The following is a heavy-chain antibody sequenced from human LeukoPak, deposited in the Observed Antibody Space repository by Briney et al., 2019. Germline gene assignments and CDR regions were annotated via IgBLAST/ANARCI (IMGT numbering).Heavy chain of an antibody. CDR3: ARHPFATPFDY. CDR2: ISDIGSI. D-gene: IGHD2-15*01. J-gene: IGHJ4*02. Sequence: SETLSLTCTVSGGSISSYSWSWIWQPPGKGLEWIAYISDIGSINYNPSLKSRVTMSLDTSKSQFSLRLSSVTAADTAVYFCARHPFATPFDYWGPGTLVTVSS. V-gene: IGHV4-59*08. CDR1: GGSISSYS.